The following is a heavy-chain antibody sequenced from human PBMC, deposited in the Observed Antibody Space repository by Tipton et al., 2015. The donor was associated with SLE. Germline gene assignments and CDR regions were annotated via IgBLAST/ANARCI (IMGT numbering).Heavy chain of an antibody. Sequence: TLSLTCAVYGGSPSANYWSWLCQAPGKDMEWIGETSHGGTTNYNPSLKRRVSISVDTSKSQVSLRVSSVTAADTAVYFCARHGFLGRLIESWGQGSLITVSS. CDR3: ARHGFLGRLIES. V-gene: IGHV4-34*01. J-gene: IGHJ4*02. CDR1: GGSPSANY. CDR2: TSHGGTT. D-gene: IGHD3/OR15-3a*01.